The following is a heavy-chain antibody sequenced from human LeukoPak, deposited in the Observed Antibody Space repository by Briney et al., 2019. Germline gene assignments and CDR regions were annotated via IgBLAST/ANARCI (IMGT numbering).Heavy chain of an antibody. Sequence: PGGSLRLSCAASGFTFSSYAMHWVRQAPGKGLEWVAVISYDGSNKYYADSVKGRFTISRDNSKNTLYLQMNSLRAEDTAVYYCAKSYYDSSGCRGDLKYWGQGTLVTVSS. V-gene: IGHV3-30*04. CDR1: GFTFSSYA. CDR2: ISYDGSNK. J-gene: IGHJ4*02. CDR3: AKSYYDSSGCRGDLKY. D-gene: IGHD3-22*01.